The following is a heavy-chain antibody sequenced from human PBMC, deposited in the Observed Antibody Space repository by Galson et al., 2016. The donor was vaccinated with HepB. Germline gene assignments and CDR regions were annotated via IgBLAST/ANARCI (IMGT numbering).Heavy chain of an antibody. J-gene: IGHJ6*01. D-gene: IGHD2-2*01. CDR3: ARDLQGYCVSTSCYYYYGMDV. CDR2: FSGSTSYI. V-gene: IGHV3-21*01. CDR1: GFTFSTYS. Sequence: SLRLSCAASGFTFSTYSMNWVRQAPGKGLEWVSSFSGSTSYIYYADSVKGRFTISRDNAKNSLSLQMNSLRAEDTAVYYCARDLQGYCVSTSCYYYYGMDVWGQGTTVTVSS.